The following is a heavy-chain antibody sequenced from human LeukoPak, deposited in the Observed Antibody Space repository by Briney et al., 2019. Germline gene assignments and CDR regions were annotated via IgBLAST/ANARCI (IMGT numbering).Heavy chain of an antibody. Sequence: GGSLRLSCAASGFTFSNYAMSWVRQAPGKGLEWVSGMSGRGVSTYYADSVKGRFTISSDNSKNTLYLQMNSLRAEDTAIYYCAKDCNGGNCYIDYWGQGTLVTVAS. V-gene: IGHV3-23*01. CDR3: AKDCNGGNCYIDY. CDR2: MSGRGVST. D-gene: IGHD2-15*01. CDR1: GFTFSNYA. J-gene: IGHJ4*02.